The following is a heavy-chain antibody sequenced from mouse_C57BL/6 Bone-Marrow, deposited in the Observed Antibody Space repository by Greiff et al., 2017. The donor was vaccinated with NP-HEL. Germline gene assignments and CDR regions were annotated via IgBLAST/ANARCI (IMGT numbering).Heavy chain of an antibody. CDR1: GYTFTSYT. CDR2: INPSSGYT. J-gene: IGHJ3*01. V-gene: IGHV1-4*01. CDR3: ARRGSSPWFAY. Sequence: QVQLQQSGAELARPGASVKMSCKASGYTFTSYTMHWVKQRPGQGLEWIGYINPSSGYTKYNQKFKDKATLTADKASSTAYMQLSSLTSEYSAVYYCARRGSSPWFAYWGQGTPVTVSA. D-gene: IGHD1-1*01.